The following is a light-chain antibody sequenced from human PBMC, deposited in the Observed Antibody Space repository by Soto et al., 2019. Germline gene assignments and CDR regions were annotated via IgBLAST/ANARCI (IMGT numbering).Light chain of an antibody. V-gene: IGLV1-44*01. J-gene: IGLJ1*01. Sequence: SVLTQPPSASGTPGQIVAISCSGSSSNIGSNTVTWYQQLPGTAPKLLIYSTSQRSSGVPGRFSGSKSGASASLSISGLQSEDEADYSCAAWDDRLDVYVFGTGAKVTVL. CDR2: STS. CDR3: AAWDDRLDVYV. CDR1: SSNIGSNT.